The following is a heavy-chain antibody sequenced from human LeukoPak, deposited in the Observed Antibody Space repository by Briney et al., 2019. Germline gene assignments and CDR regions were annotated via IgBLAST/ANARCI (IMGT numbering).Heavy chain of an antibody. J-gene: IGHJ4*02. D-gene: IGHD3-16*02. CDR1: GFTFSSYA. CDR2: ISGSGGGT. V-gene: IGHV3-23*01. Sequence: GGSLRLSCAASGFTFSSYAMSWVRQAPGKGLEWVSAISGSGGGTYYADSVKGRFTISRDNSKNTLYLQMNSLRAEDTAVYYCAKATMITFGGVIVLGYWGQGTLVTVSS. CDR3: AKATMITFGGVIVLGY.